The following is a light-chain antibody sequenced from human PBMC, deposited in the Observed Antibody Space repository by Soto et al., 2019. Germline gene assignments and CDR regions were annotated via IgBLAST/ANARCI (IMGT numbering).Light chain of an antibody. V-gene: IGLV6-57*04. CDR1: GGSIASNH. Sequence: NFMLTQPHSVSESPGKTVTISCTRSGGSIASNHVQWYHQRPGSAPTTVIYKNDQRPSGVPDRFSGSIDSSSNSASLTISGLKTEDEADFYCQSYDSNSEVFGGGTKVTVL. CDR2: KND. J-gene: IGLJ2*01. CDR3: QSYDSNSEV.